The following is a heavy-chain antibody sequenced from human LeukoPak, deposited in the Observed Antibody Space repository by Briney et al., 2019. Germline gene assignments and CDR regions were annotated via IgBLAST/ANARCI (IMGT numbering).Heavy chain of an antibody. J-gene: IGHJ4*02. V-gene: IGHV3-9*01. CDR3: AKDVAPNAVAGPAYYFDY. CDR2: ISWNSGKI. CDR1: GFTFGDYA. D-gene: IGHD6-19*01. Sequence: GGSLRLSCAASGFTFGDYAMHWVRHAPGKGLEWVSGISWNSGKIVYADSVKGRFTISRDNAKNSLYLQMNSLRAEDTALYYCAKDVAPNAVAGPAYYFDYWGQGTLVTVSS.